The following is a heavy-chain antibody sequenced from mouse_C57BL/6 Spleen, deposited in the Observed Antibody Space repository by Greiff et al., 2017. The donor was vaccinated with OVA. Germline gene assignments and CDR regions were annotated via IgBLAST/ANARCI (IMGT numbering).Heavy chain of an antibody. D-gene: IGHD1-1*01. CDR3: ARDAYYCGSSSYAMGY. V-gene: IGHV1-61*01. Sequence: QVQLQQPGAELVRPGSSVKLSCKASGYTFTSYWMDWVKQRPGQGLEWIGNIYPSDSETHYNQKFKDKATLTVDKSSSTAYMQLSSLTSEDSAVYYCARDAYYCGSSSYAMGYWGQGASVTVSS. CDR2: IYPSDSET. CDR1: GYTFTSYW. J-gene: IGHJ4*01.